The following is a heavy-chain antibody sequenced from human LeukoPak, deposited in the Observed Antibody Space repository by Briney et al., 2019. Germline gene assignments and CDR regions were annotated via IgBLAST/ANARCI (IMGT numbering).Heavy chain of an antibody. CDR1: GYTFTSYG. V-gene: IGHV1-18*01. CDR3: ARAKRGSSWSHYYYMDV. Sequence: GASVKVSCKASGYTFTSYGISWVRQAPGQGLEWMGWISAYNGNTNYAQKLQGRVTMTTDTSTSTAYMELRSLRSDDTAVYYCARAKRGSSWSHYYYMDVWGQGTLVTVSS. D-gene: IGHD6-13*01. CDR2: ISAYNGNT. J-gene: IGHJ6*03.